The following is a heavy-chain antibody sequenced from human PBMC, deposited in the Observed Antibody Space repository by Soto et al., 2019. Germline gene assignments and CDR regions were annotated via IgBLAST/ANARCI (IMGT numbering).Heavy chain of an antibody. Sequence: GGSLRLSCTTSGFTFGGYAMSWVRQAPGKGLEWVGFIRGKAYSGTTEYAASVRGRFTISRDDSKSIAYLQMNSLRAEDTAVYYCARDSVGGWGYYYYGMDVWGQGTTVTVSS. CDR3: ARDSVGGWGYYYYGMDV. D-gene: IGHD1-26*01. CDR1: GFTFGGYA. J-gene: IGHJ6*02. CDR2: IRGKAYSGTT. V-gene: IGHV3-49*04.